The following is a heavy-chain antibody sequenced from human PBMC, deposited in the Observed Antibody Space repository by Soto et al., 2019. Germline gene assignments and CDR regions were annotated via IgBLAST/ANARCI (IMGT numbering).Heavy chain of an antibody. CDR1: GYTFTGYY. CDR2: INPNSGGT. CDR3: ARVRYFDWLSPYYYGMDV. V-gene: IGHV1-2*04. J-gene: IGHJ6*02. D-gene: IGHD3-9*01. Sequence: ASVKVSCKASGYTFTGYYMHWVRQAPGQGLEWMGWINPNSGGTNYAQKFQGWVTMTRDTSISTAYMELSRLRSDDTAVYYCARVRYFDWLSPYYYGMDVWGQGTTVTVSS.